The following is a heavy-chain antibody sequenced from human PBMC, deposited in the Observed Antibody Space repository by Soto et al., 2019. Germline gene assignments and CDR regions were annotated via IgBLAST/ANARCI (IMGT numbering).Heavy chain of an antibody. V-gene: IGHV1-69*01. Sequence: QVQLVQSGAEVKKPGSSVKVSCKASGGTFSIYTISWVRQAPGQGLEWMGGSANSAQKFQGRLTVTADESTSTIYSELRSLTSEDTAVYYCSREWPPDIAWFDPWGQGTLVSVSS. D-gene: IGHD2-15*01. CDR1: GGTFSIYT. CDR3: SREWPPDIAWFDP. J-gene: IGHJ5*02. CDR2: SA.